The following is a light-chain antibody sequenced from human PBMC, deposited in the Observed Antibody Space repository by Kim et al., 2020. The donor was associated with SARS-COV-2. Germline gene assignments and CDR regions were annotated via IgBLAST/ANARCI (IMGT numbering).Light chain of an antibody. CDR1: QSLSTY. Sequence: EIVLTQSPATLSLSPGERATLSCRASQSLSTYLAWYQHKPGQAPRLLIYDASDRATGIPARFSGSGSGTDFTLTISSLEPEDFAIYYCQQRSHGLTFGGGTKVDIK. CDR3: QQRSHGLT. J-gene: IGKJ4*01. CDR2: DAS. V-gene: IGKV3-11*01.